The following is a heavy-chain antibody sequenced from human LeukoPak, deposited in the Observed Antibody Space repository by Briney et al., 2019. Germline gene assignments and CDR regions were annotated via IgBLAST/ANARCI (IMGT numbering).Heavy chain of an antibody. CDR1: GGSISSYY. J-gene: IGHJ5*02. D-gene: IGHD3-10*01. CDR3: ARGQGVSWDNNWFDP. CDR2: IYYSGST. Sequence: SETLSLTCTVSGGSISSYYWSWIRQPPGKGLEWIGYIYYSGSTNYNPSLKSRVTISVDTSKNQFSLKLSSVTAADTAVYYCARGQGVSWDNNWFDPWGQGTLVTVSS. V-gene: IGHV4-59*01.